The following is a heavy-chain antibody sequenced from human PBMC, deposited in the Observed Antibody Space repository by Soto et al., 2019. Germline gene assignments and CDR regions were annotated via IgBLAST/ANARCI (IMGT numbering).Heavy chain of an antibody. D-gene: IGHD3-16*01. CDR2: IYYSGST. CDR3: ARLYYDYYYYYMDV. Sequence: SETLSLTCTVSGGSISSSSYYWGWICQPPGKGLEWIGSIYYSGSTYYNPSLKSRVTISVDTSKNQFSLKLSSVTAADTAVYYCARLYYDYYYYYMDVWGKGTTVTVSS. J-gene: IGHJ6*03. V-gene: IGHV4-39*01. CDR1: GGSISSSSYY.